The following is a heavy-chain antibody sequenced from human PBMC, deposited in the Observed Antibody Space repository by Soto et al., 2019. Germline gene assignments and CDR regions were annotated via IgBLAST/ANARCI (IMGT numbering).Heavy chain of an antibody. CDR3: ARESVDTAMVVDY. D-gene: IGHD5-18*01. V-gene: IGHV3-21*01. J-gene: IGHJ4*02. CDR1: GFTFSSYS. Sequence: PGGSLRLSCAASGFTFSSYSMNWVRQAPGKGLEWVSSISSSSSYIYYADSVKGRFTISRDNAKNSLYLQMNSLRAEDTAVYYCARESVDTAMVVDYWGQGTLVTVSS. CDR2: ISSSSSYI.